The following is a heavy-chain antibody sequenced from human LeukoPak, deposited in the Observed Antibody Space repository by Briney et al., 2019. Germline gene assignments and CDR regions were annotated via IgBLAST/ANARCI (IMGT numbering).Heavy chain of an antibody. CDR3: ARKVGAATDPLDY. J-gene: IGHJ4*02. D-gene: IGHD6-13*01. V-gene: IGHV4-59*08. Sequence: SETLSLTCTVSGGSISSYYWSWIRQPPGKGLEWIGYIYYSGGTYYDPSLKSRVTISVDTSKNQFSLKLSPVTAADTAVYFCARKVGAATDPLDYWGQGTLVTVSS. CDR1: GGSISSYY. CDR2: IYYSGGT.